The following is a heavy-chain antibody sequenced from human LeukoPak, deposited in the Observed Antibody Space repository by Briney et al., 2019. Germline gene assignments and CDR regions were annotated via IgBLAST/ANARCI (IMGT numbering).Heavy chain of an antibody. CDR3: AGDYYDSSGEFDY. Sequence: SETLSLTCAVYGGSFSGYYWSWIRQPPGKGLEWIGEINHSGSTNYNPSLKSRVTISVDTSKNQFSLKLSSVTAADTAVYYCAGDYYDSSGEFDYWGQGTPVTVSS. CDR1: GGSFSGYY. J-gene: IGHJ4*02. D-gene: IGHD3-22*01. CDR2: INHSGST. V-gene: IGHV4-34*01.